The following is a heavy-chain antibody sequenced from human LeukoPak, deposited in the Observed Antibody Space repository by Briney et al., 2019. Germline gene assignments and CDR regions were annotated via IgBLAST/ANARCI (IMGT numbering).Heavy chain of an antibody. J-gene: IGHJ6*03. Sequence: SETLSLTCAVYGGSFSGYYWSWIRQPPGKGLEWIGEINHSGSTNYNPSLKSRVTISVDTSKNQFSLKLSSVTAADTAVYYCARARGYSYGNYYYYYYMDVWGKGTTVTVSS. V-gene: IGHV4-34*01. CDR2: INHSGST. D-gene: IGHD5-18*01. CDR1: GGSFSGYY. CDR3: ARARGYSYGNYYYYYYMDV.